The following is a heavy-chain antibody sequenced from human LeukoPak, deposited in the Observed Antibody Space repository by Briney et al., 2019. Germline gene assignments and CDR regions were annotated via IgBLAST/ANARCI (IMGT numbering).Heavy chain of an antibody. CDR3: ARRGITGTTYLWFDP. J-gene: IGHJ5*02. CDR2: IYPGDSDT. Sequence: GESLKISCKGSGYSFTNYWIGWVRQMPGKGLEWMGIIYPGDSDTRHSPSFQGQVTISADKSISTAYLQWSSLKASDTAMYYCARRGITGTTYLWFDPWGQGTLVTVSS. D-gene: IGHD1-7*01. CDR1: GYSFTNYW. V-gene: IGHV5-51*01.